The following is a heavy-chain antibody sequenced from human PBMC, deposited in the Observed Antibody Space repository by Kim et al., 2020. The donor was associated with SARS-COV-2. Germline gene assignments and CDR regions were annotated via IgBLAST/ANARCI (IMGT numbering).Heavy chain of an antibody. CDR3: AKVLIPGKNYYYGMDV. Sequence: SGRGRFTISRENSKNTLDLQMNSRRAEDTAVYYCAKVLIPGKNYYYGMDVWGQGTTVTVSS. V-gene: IGHV3-23*01. J-gene: IGHJ6*02.